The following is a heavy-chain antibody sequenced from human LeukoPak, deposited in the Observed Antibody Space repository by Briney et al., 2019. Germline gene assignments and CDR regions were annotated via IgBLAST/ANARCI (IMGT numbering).Heavy chain of an antibody. CDR1: GFTFSSYW. Sequence: GGSLRLSCAASGFTFSSYWMSWVRQAPGKGLEWVANIKQDGSEKYYVDSVKGRFTISRDNAKNSLYLQMNSLRAEDTAVYYCAKEGGYCSSTSCYEFDDYWGQGTLVTVSS. V-gene: IGHV3-7*03. J-gene: IGHJ4*02. D-gene: IGHD2-2*03. CDR2: IKQDGSEK. CDR3: AKEGGYCSSTSCYEFDDY.